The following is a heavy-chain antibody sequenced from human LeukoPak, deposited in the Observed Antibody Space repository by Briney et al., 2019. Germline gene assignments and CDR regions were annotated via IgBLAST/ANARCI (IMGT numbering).Heavy chain of an antibody. J-gene: IGHJ4*02. CDR1: GGSFSGYY. Sequence: SETLSLTCAVYGGSFSGYYWSWIRQPPGKGLEWIGEINHSGSTNYNPSLKSRVTISVDTSKNQFSLKLSSVTAADTAVYYCARRRGYSSSWYPYYFDYWGQGTLVTVSS. V-gene: IGHV4-34*01. CDR3: ARRRGYSSSWYPYYFDY. CDR2: INHSGST. D-gene: IGHD6-13*01.